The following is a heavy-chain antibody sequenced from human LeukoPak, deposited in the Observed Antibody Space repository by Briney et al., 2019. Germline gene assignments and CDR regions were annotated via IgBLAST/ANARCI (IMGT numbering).Heavy chain of an antibody. D-gene: IGHD3-22*01. Sequence: GGSLRLSCAASGFTFSSYGMPWVRQAPGKGLEWVAVISYDGSNKYYADSVKGRFTISRDNSKNTLYLQMNSLRAEDTAVYYCHSYYDSSGYSNAFDIWGQGTMVTVSS. V-gene: IGHV3-30*03. CDR2: ISYDGSNK. CDR3: HSYYDSSGYSNAFDI. CDR1: GFTFSSYG. J-gene: IGHJ3*02.